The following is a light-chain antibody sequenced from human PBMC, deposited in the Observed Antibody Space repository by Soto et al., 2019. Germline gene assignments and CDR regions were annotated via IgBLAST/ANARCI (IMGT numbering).Light chain of an antibody. CDR3: STYTSASTS. J-gene: IGLJ2*01. Sequence: QSALTQPASVSGSPGQSITISCTGTSSDIGTYNFVSWYQQRPGKAPKFIIYDDVRRPSGVSNRFSGSKSGNTASLTISGLQAEDEADYFCSTYTSASTSFGGGTKLTVL. V-gene: IGLV2-14*02. CDR1: SSDIGTYNF. CDR2: DDV.